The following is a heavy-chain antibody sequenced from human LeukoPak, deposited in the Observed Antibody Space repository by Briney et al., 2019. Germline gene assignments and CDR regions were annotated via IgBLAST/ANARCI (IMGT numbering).Heavy chain of an antibody. J-gene: IGHJ5*02. D-gene: IGHD1-26*01. CDR3: ARTSDGNWFDP. CDR2: INWNGGNT. V-gene: IGHV3-20*04. CDR1: GFXFXDYG. Sequence: XCAXSGFXFXDYGMSWVRQGPGKGLEWVSGINWNGGNTVYADSVKGRFTIFRDNAKNSLYLEMDSLRVEDTALYYCARTSDGNWFDPWGQGTLVTVSS.